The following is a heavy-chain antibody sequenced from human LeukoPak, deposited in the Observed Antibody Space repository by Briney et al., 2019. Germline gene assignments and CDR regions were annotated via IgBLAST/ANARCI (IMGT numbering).Heavy chain of an antibody. CDR2: FDPEDGVT. CDR3: ATGLVVIAAFDI. V-gene: IGHV1-24*01. CDR1: GYTLTELS. J-gene: IGHJ3*02. Sequence: ASVKVSCKVSGYTLTELSMHWVRQAPGKGLEWMGGFDPEDGVTIYAQKFQGRVTMTEDTSTDTAYMELSSLRSEDTAVYYCATGLVVIAAFDIWGQGTMVTVSS. D-gene: IGHD3-22*01.